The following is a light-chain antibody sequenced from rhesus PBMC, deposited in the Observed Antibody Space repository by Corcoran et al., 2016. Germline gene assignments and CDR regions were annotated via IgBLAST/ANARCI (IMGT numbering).Light chain of an antibody. Sequence: QAILTQSPATLSLSPGERATLSCRASQSGSTYLAWYQPKPGQAPRLLIYGASSRATGIPDRFIGSGAGTDFTRTISSLEAEDVGLYHGYQKGSGWTFGQGTKVEIK. V-gene: IGKV3-10*01. CDR3: YQKGSGWT. J-gene: IGKJ1*01. CDR1: QSGSTY. CDR2: GAS.